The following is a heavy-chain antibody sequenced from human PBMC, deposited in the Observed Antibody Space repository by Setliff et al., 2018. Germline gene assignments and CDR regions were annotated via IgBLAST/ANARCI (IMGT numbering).Heavy chain of an antibody. Sequence: ASVKVSCKASGGTLRDYAISWVRQAPGQGLQWMGFIDPNSGSTSFAQKFQGRLTITRDTSAGTVYMELSSLRSEDTAIYYCARDIPHNAFDIWGQGTMVTVSS. V-gene: IGHV1-46*01. CDR2: IDPNSGST. J-gene: IGHJ3*02. D-gene: IGHD2-2*02. CDR1: GGTLRDYA. CDR3: ARDIPHNAFDI.